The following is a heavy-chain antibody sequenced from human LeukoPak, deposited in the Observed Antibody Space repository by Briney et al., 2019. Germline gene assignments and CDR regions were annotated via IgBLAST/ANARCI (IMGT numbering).Heavy chain of an antibody. J-gene: IGHJ1*01. CDR3: ARDQDFWSPPGD. CDR2: IYYSGST. D-gene: IGHD3-3*01. CDR1: GDSTSSGGYY. Sequence: SETLSLTCTVSGDSTSSGGYYWSWIRQHPGKGLEWIGYIYYSGSTYYNPSLKSRVSISVDTSKNQFSLKLTSVTAADTAVYYCARDQDFWSPPGDWGQGTLVTVSS. V-gene: IGHV4-31*03.